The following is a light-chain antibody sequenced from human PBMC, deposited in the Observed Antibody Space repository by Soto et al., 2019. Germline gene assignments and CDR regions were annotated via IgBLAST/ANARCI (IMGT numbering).Light chain of an antibody. Sequence: IQMTQSPSSLSASVGDRVTITCRASQGIRNDLDWFQQKPGKAPKLLIYAASNLQSGVPARFSGSGSGTDFTLTISSLQPEDFATYYCLQKYFYPFTFGPGTKVDIK. CDR3: LQKYFYPFT. V-gene: IGKV1-6*01. CDR1: QGIRND. J-gene: IGKJ3*01. CDR2: AAS.